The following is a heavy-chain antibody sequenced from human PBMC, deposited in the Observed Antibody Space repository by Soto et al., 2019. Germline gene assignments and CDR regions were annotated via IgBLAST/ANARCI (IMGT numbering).Heavy chain of an antibody. CDR2: ISGSGGST. CDR1: GFTFSSYA. J-gene: IGHJ4*02. V-gene: IGHV3-23*01. Sequence: PGGSLRLSCAASGFTFSSYAMSWVRQAPGKGLEWVSAISGSGGSTYYADSVKGRFTISRDNSKNTLYLQMNSLRAEDTAVYYCAKLNPPADWFGEAYYFDYWGQGTLVTVSS. D-gene: IGHD3-10*01. CDR3: AKLNPPADWFGEAYYFDY.